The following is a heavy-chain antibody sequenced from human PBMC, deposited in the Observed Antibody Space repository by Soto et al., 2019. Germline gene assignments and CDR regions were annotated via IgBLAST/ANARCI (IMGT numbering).Heavy chain of an antibody. D-gene: IGHD3-3*01. J-gene: IGHJ6*02. CDR2: ISYDGSNK. Sequence: GGSLRLSCAASGFTFSSYSMNWVRQAPGKGLEWVAVISYDGSNKYYADSVKGRFTISRDNSKNTLYLQMNSLRAEDTAVYYCARDGRYYDFWSGYSPLYYYGMDVWGQGTTVTVSS. V-gene: IGHV3-30*03. CDR3: ARDGRYYDFWSGYSPLYYYGMDV. CDR1: GFTFSSYS.